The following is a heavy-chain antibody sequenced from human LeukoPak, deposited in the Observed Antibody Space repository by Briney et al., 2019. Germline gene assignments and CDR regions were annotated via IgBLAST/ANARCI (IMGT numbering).Heavy chain of an antibody. CDR2: IYYSGST. D-gene: IGHD1-26*01. J-gene: IGHJ3*02. Sequence: PSETLSLTCTVSGGSISSYYWSWIRQPPGKGLEWIGYIYYSGSTNYNPSLKSRVTISVDTSKNQFSLKLSSVTAADTAVYYCARDLTWVSESLLVNAFDIWGQGTMVTVSS. V-gene: IGHV4-59*01. CDR1: GGSISSYY. CDR3: ARDLTWVSESLLVNAFDI.